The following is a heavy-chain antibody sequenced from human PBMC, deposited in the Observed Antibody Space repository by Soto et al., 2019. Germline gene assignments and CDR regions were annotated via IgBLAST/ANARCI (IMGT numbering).Heavy chain of an antibody. V-gene: IGHV3-23*01. Sequence: EVQLLESGGGLVQPGGSLRLSCAASGFTFSSYAMGWVRQAPGKGLEWVSAISGSGGSTYCADSVKGRFTISRDSSKNTLYLQMNSLRAEDTAVYYCAKGEGTTGKYYFDYWGQGTLVTVSS. CDR3: AKGEGTTGKYYFDY. CDR2: ISGSGGST. CDR1: GFTFSSYA. D-gene: IGHD3-10*01. J-gene: IGHJ4*02.